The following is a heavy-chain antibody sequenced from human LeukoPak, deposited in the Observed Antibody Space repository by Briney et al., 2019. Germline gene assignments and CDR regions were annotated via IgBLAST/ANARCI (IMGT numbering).Heavy chain of an antibody. CDR2: ISPTGSTT. CDR1: GFSFSGHW. V-gene: IGHV3-74*01. J-gene: IGHJ4*02. CDR3: ARGPNSNWSGLDF. D-gene: IGHD6-6*01. Sequence: GGSLRLSCTASGFSFSGHWMHWARHLPGKGLVWVSRISPTGSTTSYADSVKGRFTVSRDNAKSTLYLQVNNLRAEDTAVYYCARGPNSNWSGLDFWGRGTLLTVSS.